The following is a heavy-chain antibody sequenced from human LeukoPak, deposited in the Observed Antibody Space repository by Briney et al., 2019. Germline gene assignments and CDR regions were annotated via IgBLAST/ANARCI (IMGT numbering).Heavy chain of an antibody. J-gene: IGHJ6*04. CDR3: ARDRRGRAVANPYYYNGMDV. CDR1: RYMFTSYG. D-gene: IGHD6-19*01. CDR2: ISAYNGNT. Sequence: AAVKVSCKASRYMFTSYGLSWVRQPPGQGLEWMGWISAYNGNTRYAQKFQGRVTMTTDTSTRTAYMEMRSLRSDDTAVYYCARDRRGRAVANPYYYNGMDVWGEGTTVTVSS. V-gene: IGHV1-18*01.